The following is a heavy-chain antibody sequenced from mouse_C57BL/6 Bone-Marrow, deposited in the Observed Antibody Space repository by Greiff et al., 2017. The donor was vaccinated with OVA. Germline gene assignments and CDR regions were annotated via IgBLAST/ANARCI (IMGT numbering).Heavy chain of an antibody. J-gene: IGHJ3*01. V-gene: IGHV1-18*01. CDR3: ARGNYYGSTSWVGY. CDR2: FNPNNGGT. CDR1: GYAFTEYT. Sequence: VQLQQSGPELVKPGTSVHISCKTSGYAFTEYTMHWVKQSHGKSLEWIGGFNPNNGGTTYNQRFKGKATLTVDKSSTTAYMELRSLTSEDSAVDYCARGNYYGSTSWVGYWGQGTLVTVST. D-gene: IGHD1-1*01.